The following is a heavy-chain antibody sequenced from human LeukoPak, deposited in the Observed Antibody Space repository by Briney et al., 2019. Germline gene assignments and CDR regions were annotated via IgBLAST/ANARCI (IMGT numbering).Heavy chain of an antibody. D-gene: IGHD4-11*01. CDR2: ISGSGGST. CDR3: ATETENSNYDAFDI. V-gene: IGHV3-23*01. J-gene: IGHJ3*02. CDR1: GFTFSSYT. Sequence: GGSPRLSCAASGFTFSSYTMSWVRQAPGKGLEWVSAISGSGGSTYYADSVKGRFTISRDNSKNTLYLHMNSLSAEDTALYFCATETENSNYDAFDIWGQGTLVTVSS.